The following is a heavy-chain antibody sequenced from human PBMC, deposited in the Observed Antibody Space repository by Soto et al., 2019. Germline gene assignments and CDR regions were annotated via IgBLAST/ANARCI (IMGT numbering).Heavy chain of an antibody. CDR1: GYTYTSHA. J-gene: IGHJ3*02. D-gene: IGHD3-22*01. CDR3: ARGRRYYDSSGPGAFDI. Sequence: AVTVSCKASGYTYTSHAMHWVRQAPGQRREWMGWIIPILGIANYAQKFQGRVTITADKSTSTAYMELSSLRSEDTAVYYCARGRRYYDSSGPGAFDIWGQGTMVTVSS. V-gene: IGHV1-69*10. CDR2: IIPILGIA.